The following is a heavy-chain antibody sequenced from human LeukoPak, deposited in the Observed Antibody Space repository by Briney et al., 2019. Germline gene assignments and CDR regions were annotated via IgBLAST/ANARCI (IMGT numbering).Heavy chain of an antibody. CDR2: ISYDGSNK. CDR3: AKKECSGGSCYSPWYFDL. D-gene: IGHD2-15*01. CDR1: GFTFSSYG. J-gene: IGHJ2*01. V-gene: IGHV3-30*18. Sequence: GGSLRLSCAASGFTFSSYGMHWVRQAPGKGLEWGAVISYDGSNKYYADSVKGRFTISRDNSKNTLYLQMNSLRAEDTAVYYCAKKECSGGSCYSPWYFDLWGRGTLVTVSS.